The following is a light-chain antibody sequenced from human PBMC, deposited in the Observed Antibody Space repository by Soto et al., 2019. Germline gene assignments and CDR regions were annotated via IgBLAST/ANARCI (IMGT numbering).Light chain of an antibody. CDR1: RRNY. V-gene: IGKV1-16*02. CDR2: AAS. J-gene: IGKJ5*01. CDR3: QQYNSFPIT. Sequence: RRNYLAWFQQKPGRAPKSLIYAASSLQSGVPSKFSGSGSGTDFTLTISSLQPEDFATYYCQQYNSFPITFGHGTRLEIK.